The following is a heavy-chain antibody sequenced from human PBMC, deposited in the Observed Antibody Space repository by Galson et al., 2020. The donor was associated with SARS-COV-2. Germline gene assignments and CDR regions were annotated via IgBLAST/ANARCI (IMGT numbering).Heavy chain of an antibody. J-gene: IGHJ4*02. V-gene: IGHV1-18*01. CDR2: ISAYNGNT. Sequence: ASVKVSCKASGYTFTSYGISWVRQAPGQGLEWMGWISAYNGNTNYAQKLQGRVTMTTDTSTSTAYMELRSLRSDDTAVYYCAREGGAVVIVATYYYFDYWGQGTLVTVSS. CDR3: AREGGAVVIVATYYYFDY. CDR1: GYTFTSYG. D-gene: IGHD5-12*01.